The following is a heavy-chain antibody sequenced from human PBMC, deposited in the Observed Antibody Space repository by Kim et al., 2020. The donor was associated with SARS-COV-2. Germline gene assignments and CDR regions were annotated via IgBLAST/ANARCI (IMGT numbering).Heavy chain of an antibody. CDR3: AREIVTVTTLGYFGL. CDR1: GGTFSDFA. V-gene: IGHV1-69*13. J-gene: IGHJ2*01. D-gene: IGHD2-15*01. Sequence: SVKVSCRASGGTFSDFALSWVRQAPGQGPEWLGGIIPSLGTTNVPQKFQGRVTVTADESTSTAYMELSRLTSDDTAVYYCAREIVTVTTLGYFGLWGGG. CDR2: IIPSLGTT.